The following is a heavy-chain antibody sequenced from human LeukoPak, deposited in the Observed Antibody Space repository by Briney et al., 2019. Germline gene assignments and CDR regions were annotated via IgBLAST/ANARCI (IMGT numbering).Heavy chain of an antibody. J-gene: IGHJ3*02. V-gene: IGHV1-18*01. D-gene: IGHD3-22*01. CDR3: AREGYYYDSSGYYPDDAFDI. Sequence: GASVKVSCKASGYTFTSYGISWVRQAPGQGLEWMGWISAYNGNTNYAQKLQGRVTMTTDTSTSTAYMELRSLRSDDTAVYYCAREGYYYDSSGYYPDDAFDIWGQGTMVTVSS. CDR2: ISAYNGNT. CDR1: GYTFTSYG.